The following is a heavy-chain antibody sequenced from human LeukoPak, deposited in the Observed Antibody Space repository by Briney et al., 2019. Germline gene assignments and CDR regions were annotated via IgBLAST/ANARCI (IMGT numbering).Heavy chain of an antibody. CDR1: GGTFSSYA. CDR2: IIPILGIA. Sequence: GASVKVSCKASGGTFSSYAISWVRQAPGQGLEWMGRIIPILGIANYAQKFQGRVTITADKSTSTAYMELSSLRSEDTAVYYCASPTSGWDAFDIWGQGTMVTVSS. CDR3: ASPTSGWDAFDI. V-gene: IGHV1-69*04. J-gene: IGHJ3*02. D-gene: IGHD6-19*01.